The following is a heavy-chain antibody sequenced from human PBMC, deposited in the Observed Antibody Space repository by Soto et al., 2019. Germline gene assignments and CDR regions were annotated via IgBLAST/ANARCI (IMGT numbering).Heavy chain of an antibody. CDR3: TRDGRRGYDMDV. CDR1: GFTISTYH. J-gene: IGHJ6*02. D-gene: IGHD1-26*01. Sequence: GGSLRLSCAASGFTISTYHLNWVRQAPGKGLEWVSYISTDLRALYYADSVRGRFTISRDNAKNSLYLQMASLRDEDTGVYYCTRDGRRGYDMDVWGQGTTVTVSS. CDR2: ISTDLRAL. V-gene: IGHV3-48*02.